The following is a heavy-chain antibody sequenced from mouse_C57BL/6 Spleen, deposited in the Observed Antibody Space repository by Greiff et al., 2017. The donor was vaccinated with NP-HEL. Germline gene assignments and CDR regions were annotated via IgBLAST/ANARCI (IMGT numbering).Heavy chain of an antibody. CDR3: ARAAYGSSYENFDY. D-gene: IGHD1-1*01. CDR2: ISDGGSYT. J-gene: IGHJ2*01. V-gene: IGHV5-4*01. Sequence: EVQRVESGGGLVKPGGSLKLSCAASGFTFSSYAMSWVRQTPEKRLEWVATISDGGSYTYYPDNVKGRFTISRDNAKNNLYLQMSHLKSEDTAMYYCARAAYGSSYENFDYWGQGTTLTVSS. CDR1: GFTFSSYA.